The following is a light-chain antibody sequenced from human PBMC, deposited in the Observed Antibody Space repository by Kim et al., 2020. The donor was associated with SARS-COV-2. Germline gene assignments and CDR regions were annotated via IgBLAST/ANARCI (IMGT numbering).Light chain of an antibody. V-gene: IGKV1-12*01. CDR2: AAS. Sequence: DIQLTQSPSLVSASVGDRVTISCRASQDISSWLAWYQQQPGKAPKLLIYAASTLQGGVPPRFSGSGSGTDFTLTISSLQPEDFATYYCQQSNTFPLTFGGGTKV. CDR1: QDISSW. J-gene: IGKJ4*01. CDR3: QQSNTFPLT.